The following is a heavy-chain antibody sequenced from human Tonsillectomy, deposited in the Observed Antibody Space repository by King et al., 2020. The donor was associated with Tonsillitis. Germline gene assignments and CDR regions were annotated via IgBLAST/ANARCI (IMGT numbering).Heavy chain of an antibody. V-gene: IGHV3-11*01. CDR3: VLSTFYDLGVDP. CDR1: GFPFSDYY. J-gene: IGHJ5*02. CDR2: ISTTGNTI. D-gene: IGHD3-3*01. Sequence: VKLVESGGDLVKPGGSLRLSCAASGFPFSDYYMSWIRQAPGKGLEWISYISTTGNTIYYADSVKGRFTTSRDNAKNSLYLQMNSLRAEDTAVYYCVLSTFYDLGVDPWGQGTLVTVSS.